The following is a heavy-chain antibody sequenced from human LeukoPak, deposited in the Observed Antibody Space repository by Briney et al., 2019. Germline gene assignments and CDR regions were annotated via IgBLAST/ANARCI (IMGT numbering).Heavy chain of an antibody. CDR2: ISSSGSST. CDR3: ARLRRGYFDWLLSLDY. CDR1: GFTFSDYY. Sequence: PGGSLRLSCAVSGFTFSDYYMSWIRQAPGKGLEWISYISSSGSSTYIADSVKGRITISRDNAKKSLYLQMNSLRAEDTAVYFCARLRRGYFDWLLSLDYWGQGTLVTVSS. D-gene: IGHD3-9*01. V-gene: IGHV3-11*01. J-gene: IGHJ4*02.